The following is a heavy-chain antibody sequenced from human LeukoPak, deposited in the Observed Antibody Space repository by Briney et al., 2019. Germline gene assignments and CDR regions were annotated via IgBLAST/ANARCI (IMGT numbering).Heavy chain of an antibody. CDR2: INHSGST. CDR1: GGSFSGYY. Sequence: PSETLSLTCAVYGGSFSGYYWSWIRQPPGKGLEWIGEINHSGSTNYNPSLKSRVTISVDTSKNQFSLKLRSVTAADTAVYYCARGTHLNRRDYYDSRNDAFDIWGQGTMVTVSS. V-gene: IGHV4-34*01. CDR3: ARGTHLNRRDYYDSRNDAFDI. D-gene: IGHD3-22*01. J-gene: IGHJ3*02.